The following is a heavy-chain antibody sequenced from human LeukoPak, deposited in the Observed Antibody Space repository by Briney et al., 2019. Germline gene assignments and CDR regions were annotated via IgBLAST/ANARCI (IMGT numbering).Heavy chain of an antibody. CDR3: ARRPNYYDSSGYYWGAFDI. Sequence: SETLSLTCTVSGGSISSSSYYWGWIRQPPGKGLEWIGSIYYSGSTYYNPSLKSRVTISVDTSKNQFSLKLSSVTAADTAVYYCARRPNYYDSSGYYWGAFDIWGQGTMVTVSS. D-gene: IGHD3-22*01. V-gene: IGHV4-39*07. CDR1: GGSISSSSYY. J-gene: IGHJ3*02. CDR2: IYYSGST.